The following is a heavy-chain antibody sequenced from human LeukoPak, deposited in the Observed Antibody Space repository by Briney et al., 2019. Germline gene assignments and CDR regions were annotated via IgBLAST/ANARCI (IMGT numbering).Heavy chain of an antibody. CDR1: GFAFSTYA. CDR2: MSSGGTYV. CDR3: ARDRPTGASRVFVVE. V-gene: IGHV3-21*01. D-gene: IGHD2-15*01. Sequence: GGSLRLSCAASGFAFSTYAMTWVRQAPGKGLEWVSSMSSGGTYVSYPDSVRGRFTISRDNAKNSLYLQMNSLRVEDTAVYYCARDRPTGASRVFVVEWGQGTLVTVSS. J-gene: IGHJ1*01.